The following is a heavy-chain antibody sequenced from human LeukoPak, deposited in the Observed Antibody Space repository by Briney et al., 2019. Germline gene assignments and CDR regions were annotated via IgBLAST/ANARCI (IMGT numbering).Heavy chain of an antibody. V-gene: IGHV4-59*08. CDR2: IYYSGST. CDR3: ARLSPSGYSSNWAWFDP. Sequence: SETLSLTCTVSGGSIISYYWRWIRQPPGKGLEWIGYIYYSGSTNYNPSLKSRVTISVDTSKNQFSLKLSSVTAADTAVYYCARLSPSGYSSNWAWFDPWGQGTLVTVSS. CDR1: GGSIISYY. J-gene: IGHJ5*02. D-gene: IGHD6-13*01.